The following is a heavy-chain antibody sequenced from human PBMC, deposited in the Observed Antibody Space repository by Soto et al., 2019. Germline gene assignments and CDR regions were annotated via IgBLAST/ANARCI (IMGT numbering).Heavy chain of an antibody. J-gene: IGHJ4*02. CDR2: INPNSGGT. CDR1: GYTFTGYY. CDR3: ARAPMATAFFDY. V-gene: IGHV1-2*04. Sequence: ASVKFSCKASGYTFTGYYMHWVRQAPGQGLEWMGWINPNSGGTNYAQKFQGWVTMTRDTSISTAYMELSRLRSDDTAVYYCARAPMATAFFDYWGQGTLVTVSS. D-gene: IGHD5-18*01.